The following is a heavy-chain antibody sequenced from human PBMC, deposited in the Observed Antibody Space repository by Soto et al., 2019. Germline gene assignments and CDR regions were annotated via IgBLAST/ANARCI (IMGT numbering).Heavy chain of an antibody. CDR2: IWYDGSNK. J-gene: IGHJ5*02. CDR1: GFTFSSYG. D-gene: IGHD3-10*01. V-gene: IGHV3-33*01. CDR3: ARVAGMWFGELRGWFDP. Sequence: GGSLRLSCAASGFTFSSYGMHWVRQAPGKGLEWVAVIWYDGSNKYYADSVKGRFTISRDNSKNTLYLQVNSLRAEDTAVYYCARVAGMWFGELRGWFDPWGQGTLVTVSS.